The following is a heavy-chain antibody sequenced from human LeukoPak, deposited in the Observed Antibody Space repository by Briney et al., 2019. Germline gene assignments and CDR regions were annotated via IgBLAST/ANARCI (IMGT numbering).Heavy chain of an antibody. CDR2: INPNSGGT. CDR3: ARGEVVVVPAAMQNY. CDR1: GYTFTGYY. V-gene: IGHV1-2*02. Sequence: GASVKVSCKAPGYTFTGYYMHWVRQAPGQGLEWMGWINPNSGGTNYAQKFQGRVTMTRDTSISTAYMELSRLRSDDTAVYYCARGEVVVVPAAMQNYWGQGTLVTVSS. D-gene: IGHD2-2*01. J-gene: IGHJ4*02.